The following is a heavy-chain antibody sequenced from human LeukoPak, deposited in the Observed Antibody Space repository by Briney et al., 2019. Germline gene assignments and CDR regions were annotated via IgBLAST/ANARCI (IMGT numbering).Heavy chain of an antibody. D-gene: IGHD3-22*01. Sequence: PSETLSLTCAVYGGSFSGYYWSWIRQPPGKGLEWIGEINHSGSTNYNPSLKSRVTISVDTSKNQFSLKLSSVTAADTAVYYCARGSANDSSGYYFDYWGQGTRVTVSS. CDR2: INHSGST. J-gene: IGHJ4*02. CDR3: ARGSANDSSGYYFDY. CDR1: GGSFSGYY. V-gene: IGHV4-34*01.